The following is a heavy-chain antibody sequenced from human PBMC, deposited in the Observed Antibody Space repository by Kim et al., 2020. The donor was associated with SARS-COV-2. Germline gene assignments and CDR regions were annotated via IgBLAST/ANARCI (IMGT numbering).Heavy chain of an antibody. J-gene: IGHJ5*02. CDR2: ISAYNGNT. D-gene: IGHD2-2*01. V-gene: IGHV1-18*01. CDR1: GYTFTSYG. CDR3: ARDYWVGCSSTSCSIPWFDP. Sequence: ASVKVSCKASGYTFTSYGISWVRQAPGQGLEWRGWISAYNGNTNYAQKLQGRVTMTTDTSTSTAYMELRSLRSDDTAVYYCARDYWVGCSSTSCSIPWFDPWGQGPLVTVSS.